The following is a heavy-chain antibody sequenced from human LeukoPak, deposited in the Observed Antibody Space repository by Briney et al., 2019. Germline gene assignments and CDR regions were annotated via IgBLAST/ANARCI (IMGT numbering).Heavy chain of an antibody. J-gene: IGHJ4*02. CDR1: GYRFTSYW. Sequence: GESLKISCKGSGYRFTSYWIGWVPQMPGKGLEWMGIIYPGDSDTRYSPPFQGQVTISADKSISTAYLQWSSLKASDTAMYYCARQEIAAAYSDYWGQGTLVTVSS. CDR3: ARQEIAAAYSDY. CDR2: IYPGDSDT. D-gene: IGHD6-13*01. V-gene: IGHV5-51*01.